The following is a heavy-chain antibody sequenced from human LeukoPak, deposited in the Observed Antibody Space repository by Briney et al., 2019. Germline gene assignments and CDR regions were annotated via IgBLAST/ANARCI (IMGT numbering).Heavy chain of an antibody. J-gene: IGHJ3*02. Sequence: PSETLSLTCAVYGGSFSGYYWSWIRQPPGKGLEWIGSIYYSGSTYYNPSLKSRVTISVDTSKNQFSLKLSSVTAADTAVYYCARLRGGFSFDIWGQGTMVTVSS. CDR3: ARLRGGFSFDI. V-gene: IGHV4-34*01. CDR1: GGSFSGYY. CDR2: IYYSGST. D-gene: IGHD5-24*01.